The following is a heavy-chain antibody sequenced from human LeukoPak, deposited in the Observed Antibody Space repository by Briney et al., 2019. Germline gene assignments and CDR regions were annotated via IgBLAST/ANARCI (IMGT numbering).Heavy chain of an antibody. Sequence: SETLSLTCSVSGGSIRSYYWSWIRQPPGKGLEWIGYIYYSGSTNYNPSLKSRVTISVDTSKNQFSLKLSSVTAADTAVYYCARAYDGIPDRQWLAYSWFDPWGQGTLVTVSS. V-gene: IGHV4-59*01. CDR2: IYYSGST. CDR1: GGSIRSYY. J-gene: IGHJ5*02. D-gene: IGHD6-19*01. CDR3: ARAYDGIPDRQWLAYSWFDP.